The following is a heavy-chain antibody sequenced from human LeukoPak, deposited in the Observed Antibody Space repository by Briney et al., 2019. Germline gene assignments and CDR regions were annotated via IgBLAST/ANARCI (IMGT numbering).Heavy chain of an antibody. CDR1: GGSISSSSYY. Sequence: SETLSLTCTVSGGSISSSSYYWGWIRQPPGKGLEWIGSIYYSGSTYYNPSLKSRVTISVDTSKNQFSLKLSSVTPEDTAVYYCARGLPLDYWGQGTLVIVSS. V-gene: IGHV4-39*01. D-gene: IGHD2-15*01. CDR3: ARGLPLDY. CDR2: IYYSGST. J-gene: IGHJ4*02.